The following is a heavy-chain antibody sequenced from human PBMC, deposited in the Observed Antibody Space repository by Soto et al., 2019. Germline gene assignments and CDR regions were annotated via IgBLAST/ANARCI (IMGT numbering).Heavy chain of an antibody. CDR1: GGTFSSYA. D-gene: IGHD2-15*01. CDR3: VRVCSGGSCHLYYYGMDV. CDR2: IIPIFGTA. J-gene: IGHJ6*02. Sequence: GASVKVSCKASGGTFSSYAISWVRQAPGQGLEWMGGIIPIFGTANYAQKFQGRVTITADESTSTAYMELSSLRSEDTAVYYCVRVCSGGSCHLYYYGMDVWGQGTTVTVSS. V-gene: IGHV1-69*13.